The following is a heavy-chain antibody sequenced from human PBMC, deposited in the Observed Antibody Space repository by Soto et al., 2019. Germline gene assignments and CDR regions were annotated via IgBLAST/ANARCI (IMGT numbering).Heavy chain of an antibody. CDR2: ISSSSSTI. D-gene: IGHD3-22*01. V-gene: IGHV3-48*02. CDR1: GFTFSSYS. Sequence: GGSLRLSCAASGFTFSSYSMNWVRQAPGKGLEWVSYISSSSSTICYADSVKGRFTISRDNAKNSLYLQMNSLRDEDTAVYYCARVRYYYDSIIYWGQGTLVTVSS. J-gene: IGHJ4*02. CDR3: ARVRYYYDSIIY.